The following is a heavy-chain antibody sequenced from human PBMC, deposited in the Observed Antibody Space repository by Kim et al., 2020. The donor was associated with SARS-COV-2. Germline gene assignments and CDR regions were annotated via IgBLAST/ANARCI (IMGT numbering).Heavy chain of an antibody. CDR3: ARHQRYSRGRYVAFYYYYMDA. CDR1: GGSLSSSSYY. CDR2: AYYIGNT. D-gene: IGHD6-19*01. Sequence: SETLSLTCTVSGGSLSSSSYYWGWIRQPPGQGLEWIGTAYYIGNTYYNPSLKSRVTISVDTSKNQFSLKLGSVTAADTAVYYCARHQRYSRGRYVAFYYYYMDACGEGTTVTVSS. J-gene: IGHJ6*03. V-gene: IGHV4-39*01.